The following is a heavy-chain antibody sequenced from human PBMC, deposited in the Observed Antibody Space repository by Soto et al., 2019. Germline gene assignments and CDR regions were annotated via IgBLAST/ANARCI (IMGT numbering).Heavy chain of an antibody. CDR2: IIPILGIA. CDR3: ARDDNSSWYFDY. CDR1: GGTFSSYA. J-gene: IGHJ4*02. Sequence: ASVKVSCKASGGTFSSYAISWVRRAPGQGLEWMGRIIPILGIANYAQKFQGRVTITADKSTSTAYMELSSLRSEDTAVYYCARDDNSSWYFDYWGQGTLVTVSS. V-gene: IGHV1-69*04. D-gene: IGHD6-13*01.